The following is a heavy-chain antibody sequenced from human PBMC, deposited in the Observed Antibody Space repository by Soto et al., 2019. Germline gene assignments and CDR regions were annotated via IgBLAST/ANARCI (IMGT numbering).Heavy chain of an antibody. Sequence: EVQLVESGGGLVQPGGSLRLSCAASGFTFSAYWMIWLRQAPGKGLEWVANIQHDGSVRHYVDSVKGRFNISRDNAENSLYLQMNSLSAEDSAVYYCARDQDHIVMVTTTRANYDAFDIWGQGTMVTVSS. CDR1: GFTFSAYW. CDR3: ARDQDHIVMVTTTRANYDAFDI. V-gene: IGHV3-7*01. CDR2: IQHDGSVR. J-gene: IGHJ3*02. D-gene: IGHD2-21*02.